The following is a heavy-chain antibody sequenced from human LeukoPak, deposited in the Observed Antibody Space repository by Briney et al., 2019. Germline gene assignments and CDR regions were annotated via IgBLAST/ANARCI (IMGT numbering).Heavy chain of an antibody. CDR2: IYHSGST. J-gene: IGHJ3*02. V-gene: IGHV4-30-2*01. CDR1: GGSISSGGYS. CDR3: ANFQSSGYYFSSFDI. Sequence: PSETLSLTCAVSGGSISSGGYSWSWIRQPPGKGLEWIGYIYHSGSTYYNPSLKSRVTISVDRSKNQFSLKLSSVTAADTAVYYCANFQSSGYYFSSFDIRGQGTMVTVSS. D-gene: IGHD3-22*01.